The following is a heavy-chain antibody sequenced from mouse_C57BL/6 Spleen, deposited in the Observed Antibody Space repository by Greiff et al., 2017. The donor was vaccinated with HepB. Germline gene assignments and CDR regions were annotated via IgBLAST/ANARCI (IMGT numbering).Heavy chain of an antibody. V-gene: IGHV1-18*01. D-gene: IGHD1-1*01. CDR2: INPNNGGT. CDR1: GYTFTDYN. J-gene: IGHJ4*01. Sequence: EVHLVESGPELVKPGASVKIPCKASGYTFTDYNMDWVKQSHGKSLEWIGDINPNNGGTIYNQKFKGKATLTVDKSSSTAYMELRSLTSEDTAVYYCARGAYYYGSSYSAMDYWGQGTSVTVSS. CDR3: ARGAYYYGSSYSAMDY.